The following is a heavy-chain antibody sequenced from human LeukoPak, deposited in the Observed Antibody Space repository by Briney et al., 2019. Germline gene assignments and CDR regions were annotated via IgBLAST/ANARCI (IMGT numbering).Heavy chain of an antibody. Sequence: GASVKVSCKASGYTFTSYGISWVRQAPGQGLEWMGWISAYNGNTNYAQKLQGRVTMTTDTSTSTAYMELRSLRSDDTAVYYCARGRVQFSYYYDSSGYDAFDIWGQGTMVTVSS. CDR1: GYTFTSYG. CDR3: ARGRVQFSYYYDSSGYDAFDI. CDR2: ISAYNGNT. V-gene: IGHV1-18*01. D-gene: IGHD3-22*01. J-gene: IGHJ3*02.